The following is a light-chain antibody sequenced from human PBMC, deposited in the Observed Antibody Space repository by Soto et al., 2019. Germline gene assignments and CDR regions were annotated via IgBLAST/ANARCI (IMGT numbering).Light chain of an antibody. Sequence: QSALTQPASVSGSPGQSITISCTGTSSDVGAYNYVSWYQQHPGKAPKLMIYEVSNRPSGVSTRFSGSKSGNTASLTISGLQAEDEAEYYCNSYTSGITWVFGGGTKVTVL. J-gene: IGLJ3*02. CDR2: EVS. CDR3: NSYTSGITWV. V-gene: IGLV2-14*01. CDR1: SSDVGAYNY.